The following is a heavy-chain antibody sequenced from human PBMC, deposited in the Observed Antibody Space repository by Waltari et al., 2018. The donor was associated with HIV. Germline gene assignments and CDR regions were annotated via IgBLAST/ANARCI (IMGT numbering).Heavy chain of an antibody. Sequence: QVQLVQSGAEVKKPGSSVKVSCKASGGTFSSYAISWVRQAPGQGLEWMVGSIPIFGTANYAQKFQGRVTITADESTSTAYMELSSLRSEDTAVYYCARSPGDTAMVYNWFDPWGQGTLVTVSS. J-gene: IGHJ5*02. CDR1: GGTFSSYA. CDR3: ARSPGDTAMVYNWFDP. CDR2: SIPIFGTA. V-gene: IGHV1-69*01. D-gene: IGHD5-18*01.